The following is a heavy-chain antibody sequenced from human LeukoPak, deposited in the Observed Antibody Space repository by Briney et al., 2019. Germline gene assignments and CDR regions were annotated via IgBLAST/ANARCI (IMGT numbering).Heavy chain of an antibody. Sequence: SETLSLTWTVSGGSIGSYYWSWIRQPPGKGLEGTGYIYYRGRTNYNPSLKSRVTISVDTSKIQFSLKLSSVTAADTAVYYCARGYCSGGSCYKGNNWFDPWGQGTLVTVSS. CDR1: GGSIGSYY. CDR2: IYYRGRT. V-gene: IGHV4-59*08. J-gene: IGHJ5*02. CDR3: ARGYCSGGSCYKGNNWFDP. D-gene: IGHD2-15*01.